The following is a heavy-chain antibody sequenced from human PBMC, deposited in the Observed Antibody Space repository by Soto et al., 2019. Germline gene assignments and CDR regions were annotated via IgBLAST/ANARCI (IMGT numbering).Heavy chain of an antibody. V-gene: IGHV3-23*01. J-gene: IGHJ4*02. CDR3: STAASSSSGY. CDR2: ITGSGATT. D-gene: IGHD6-6*01. CDR1: RFTFINYD. Sequence: PGGSLRLSCAASRFTFINYDISWVRQAPGKGLEWVSTITGSGATTYYADSVKGRFTISRDNPKNTLYLQMNSLRVEDTGVYFCSTAASSSSGYWGQGTLVTVSS.